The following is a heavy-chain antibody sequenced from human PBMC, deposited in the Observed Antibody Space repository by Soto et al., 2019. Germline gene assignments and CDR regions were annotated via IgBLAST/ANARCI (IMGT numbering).Heavy chain of an antibody. CDR3: ARAYEGDYFDY. D-gene: IGHD3-16*01. CDR1: GFTFSSYA. Sequence: PGVSLRLSCAASGFTFSSYAMHWVRQAPGKGLEWVAVISYDGSNKYYADSVKGRFTISRDNSKNTLYLQMNSLRAEDTAVYYCARAYEGDYFDYWGQGTLVTVS. J-gene: IGHJ4*02. V-gene: IGHV3-30-3*01. CDR2: ISYDGSNK.